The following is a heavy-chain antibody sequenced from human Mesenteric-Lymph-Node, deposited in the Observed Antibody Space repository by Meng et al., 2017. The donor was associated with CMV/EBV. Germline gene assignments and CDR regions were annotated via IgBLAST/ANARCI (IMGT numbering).Heavy chain of an antibody. CDR1: GDSISNSTYY. V-gene: IGHV4-39*01. CDR3: ARRGNYDSDYSEY. J-gene: IGHJ4*02. D-gene: IGHD3-22*01. CDR2: VHHSGTT. Sequence: QLQLQESGPGLLKPSEPLSLSCIVSGDSISNSTYYWTWIRQPPGKGLEWIGSVHHSGTTYYNPSLKGRLTISVDTSANLFSLRLTTVTAADTATYYCARRGNYDSDYSEYWGQGTLVTVSS.